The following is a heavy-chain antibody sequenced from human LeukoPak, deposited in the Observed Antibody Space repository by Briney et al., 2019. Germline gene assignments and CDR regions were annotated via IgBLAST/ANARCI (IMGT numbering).Heavy chain of an antibody. D-gene: IGHD6-13*01. Sequence: SGGSLRLSCAASGFTFSSYTMNWVRQAPGKGLEWVSSSSGSGDNTHYADSVKGRFTISRDNSRNTLYLQMNSLRAEDTALYYCAKVYSSSWYSYFDYWGQGTLVTVSS. J-gene: IGHJ4*02. CDR2: SSGSGDNT. CDR1: GFTFSSYT. V-gene: IGHV3-23*01. CDR3: AKVYSSSWYSYFDY.